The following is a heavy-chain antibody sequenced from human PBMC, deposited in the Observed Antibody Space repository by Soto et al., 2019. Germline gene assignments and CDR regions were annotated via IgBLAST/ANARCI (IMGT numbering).Heavy chain of an antibody. CDR1: GGSISSFAYY. D-gene: IGHD3-10*01. J-gene: IGHJ5*02. V-gene: IGHV4-39*01. CDR2: VYYNENT. CDR3: ARRERYYGSPGWFDP. Sequence: PSETLSLTCSVSGGSISSFAYYWGWIRHPPGKGLEWIGTVYYNENTYYNPSLKSRVTISVDTAKNQFSLNLRSVTAADTAIYFCARRERYYGSPGWFDPWGQGTLVTVSS.